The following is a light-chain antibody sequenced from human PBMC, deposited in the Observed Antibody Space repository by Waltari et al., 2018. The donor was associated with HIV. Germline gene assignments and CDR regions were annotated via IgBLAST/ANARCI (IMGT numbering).Light chain of an antibody. CDR3: QQSYSNPLT. CDR2: AAS. CDR1: QSVSSY. Sequence: DIQMTQSPSSLSASVGDRVAITCRASQSVSSYLNWYQQKPGKAPKLLIYAASSLQSVVPSRFSGGGSGTDFTLTISSLQPEDFAIYYCQQSYSNPLTFGGGTKVEIK. V-gene: IGKV1-39*01. J-gene: IGKJ4*01.